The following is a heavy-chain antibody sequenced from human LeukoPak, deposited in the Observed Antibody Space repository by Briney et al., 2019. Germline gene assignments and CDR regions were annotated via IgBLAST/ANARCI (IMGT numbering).Heavy chain of an antibody. CDR1: GYSISSGYY. J-gene: IGHJ5*02. CDR2: IYHSGST. V-gene: IGHV4-38-2*02. D-gene: IGHD3-10*01. Sequence: SETLSLTCTVSGYSISSGYYWGWIRQPPGKGLEWIGSIYHSGSTYYNPSLKSRVTISVDTSKNQFSLKLSSVTAADTAVYYCARDRLLWFGARGGWFDPWGQGTLVTVSS. CDR3: ARDRLLWFGARGGWFDP.